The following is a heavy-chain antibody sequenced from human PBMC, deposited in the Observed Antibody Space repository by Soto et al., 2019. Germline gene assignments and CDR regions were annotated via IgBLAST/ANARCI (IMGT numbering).Heavy chain of an antibody. J-gene: IGHJ4*02. V-gene: IGHV1-46*03. CDR3: SRGLWQWLFDY. Sequence: QVQLVQSGAEVKKPGASVMVSCRASGYTFTSHYMHWVRQAPGQGLEWMGMIDPSGGATTYAQKVQCXVTITRDTSTTTVYMELSSLRPEDTAVYSCSRGLWQWLFDYWGQGTLVTVSS. CDR2: IDPSGGAT. CDR1: GYTFTSHY. D-gene: IGHD6-19*01.